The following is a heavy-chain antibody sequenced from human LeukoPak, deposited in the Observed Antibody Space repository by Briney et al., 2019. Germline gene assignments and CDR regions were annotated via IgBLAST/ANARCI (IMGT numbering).Heavy chain of an antibody. Sequence: GGSLRLSCAASGFTFSGYEMNWARQAPGKGLEWVSSISSSGYNKYYADSVRGRFTISRDNAENSLYLQMNSLRPEDTAVYYCATFVRDRGYWGQGTLVTVSS. CDR2: ISSSGYNK. CDR3: ATFVRDRGY. D-gene: IGHD3-10*01. CDR1: GFTFSGYE. V-gene: IGHV3-48*03. J-gene: IGHJ4*02.